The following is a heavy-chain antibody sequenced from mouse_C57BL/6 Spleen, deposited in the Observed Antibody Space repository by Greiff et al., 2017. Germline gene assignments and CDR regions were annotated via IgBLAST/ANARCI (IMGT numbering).Heavy chain of an antibody. CDR2: IRLKSDNYAT. CDR1: GFTFSNYW. Sequence: EVKLVESGGGLVQPGGSMKLSCVASGFTFSNYWMNWVRQSPEKGLEWVAQIRLKSDNYATHYAESVKGRFTISRDDSKSSVYLQMNNLRAEDTGIYYCTGAVTGWFAYWGQGTLVTVSA. CDR3: TGAVTGWFAY. D-gene: IGHD2-1*01. V-gene: IGHV6-3*01. J-gene: IGHJ3*01.